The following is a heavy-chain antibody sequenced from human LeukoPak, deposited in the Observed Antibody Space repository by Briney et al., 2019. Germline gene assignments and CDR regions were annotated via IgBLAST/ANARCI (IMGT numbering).Heavy chain of an antibody. CDR3: AKQENPLGNYYDSSGYYSNYYYYGMDV. D-gene: IGHD3-22*01. Sequence: GGSLRLSCAASGFTFSSYAMSWVRQAPGKGLEWVSAISGSGGSTYYADSVKGRFTISRDNSKNTLYLQMNSLRAEDTAVYYCAKQENPLGNYYDSSGYYSNYYYYGMDVWGQGTTVTVSS. V-gene: IGHV3-23*01. J-gene: IGHJ6*02. CDR2: ISGSGGST. CDR1: GFTFSSYA.